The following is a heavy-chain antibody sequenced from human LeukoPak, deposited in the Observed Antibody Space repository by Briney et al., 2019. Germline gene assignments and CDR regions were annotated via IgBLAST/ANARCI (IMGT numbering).Heavy chain of an antibody. CDR3: ARVMGDILTGYYPTYYFDY. Sequence: ASVKVSCKASGYTFTSYGISWVRQAPGQGLEWMGWISAYNGNTNYAQKLQGRVTMTTDTSTSTAYMELRSLRSDDTAVYHCARVMGDILTGYYPTYYFDYWGQGTLVTVSS. CDR2: ISAYNGNT. CDR1: GYTFTSYG. J-gene: IGHJ4*02. D-gene: IGHD3-9*01. V-gene: IGHV1-18*04.